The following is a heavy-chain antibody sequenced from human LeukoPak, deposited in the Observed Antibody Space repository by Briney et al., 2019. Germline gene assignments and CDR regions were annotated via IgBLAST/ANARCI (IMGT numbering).Heavy chain of an antibody. CDR1: GYTFTSYG. CDR2: ISAYNGNT. D-gene: IGHD6-6*01. Sequence: GASVKVSCKASGYTFTSYGISWVRQAPGQGLEWMGWISAYNGNTNYAQKLQGRVTMTTDTSTSTAYMELRGLRSDDTAVYYCARVRRYSSSSRYFDYWGQGTLVTVSS. V-gene: IGHV1-18*01. J-gene: IGHJ4*02. CDR3: ARVRRYSSSSRYFDY.